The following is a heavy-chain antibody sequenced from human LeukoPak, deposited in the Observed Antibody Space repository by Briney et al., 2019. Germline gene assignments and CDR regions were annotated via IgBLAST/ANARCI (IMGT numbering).Heavy chain of an antibody. J-gene: IGHJ6*02. D-gene: IGHD1-20*01. CDR3: ATDNWYVMNL. CDR1: RFTGPPFSSHW. Sequence: GGSLRLSCAASRFTGPPFSSHWMHWVRQAPGKGLMWVAHINGDGTMTTYADSVEGRFAISRDNAKNTLFLQMDSLRVEDTAVYYCATDNWYVMNLWGQGTTVTVSS. V-gene: IGHV3-74*01. CDR2: INGDGTMT.